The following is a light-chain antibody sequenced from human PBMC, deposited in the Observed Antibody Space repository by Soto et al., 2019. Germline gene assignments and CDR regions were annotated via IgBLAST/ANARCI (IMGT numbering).Light chain of an antibody. J-gene: IGKJ2*01. CDR3: MQATHWPRT. V-gene: IGKV2-30*01. CDR2: KVS. CDR1: QGLVYSDGDTY. Sequence: DVVMTQSPLSLPVTLGQPASISCRSSQGLVYSDGDTYLTWFQQRPGQSPRRLIYKVSRRDSGVPDRFSGSGSGTEFTLKISRVEAEDIAFYYCMQATHWPRTFGQGTKLEIK.